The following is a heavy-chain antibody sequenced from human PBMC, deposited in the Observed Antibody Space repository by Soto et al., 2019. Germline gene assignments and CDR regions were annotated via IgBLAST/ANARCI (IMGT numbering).Heavy chain of an antibody. CDR1: GFTFNTYP. CDR2: ISSTAGRTS. CDR3: AKGVLSFHYGMEV. Sequence: RGSLRLSCATSGFTFNTYPMTWFRQAPGKGLEWVSSISSTAGRTSSYADSVKGRFAISRDFSDNTVYLQMNNLRVDDTAVYFCAKGVLSFHYGMEVWGQGITVTVSS. V-gene: IGHV3-23*01. D-gene: IGHD3-10*01. J-gene: IGHJ6*02.